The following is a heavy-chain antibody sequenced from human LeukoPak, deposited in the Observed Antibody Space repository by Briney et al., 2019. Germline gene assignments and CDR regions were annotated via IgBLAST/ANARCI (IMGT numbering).Heavy chain of an antibody. D-gene: IGHD3-22*01. V-gene: IGHV3-9*01. CDR3: AKGTGGYYGPFDS. CDR2: INWNSGSI. J-gene: IGHJ4*02. Sequence: GGSLRLSCAASGFTFDGFALFWVRQAPGKSLEYVSGINWNSGSIDYADSVKGRLTTSRDNAKSSLYLQMNSLRVEDTAVYYCAKGTGGYYGPFDSWGQGTLVTVSS. CDR1: GFTFDGFA.